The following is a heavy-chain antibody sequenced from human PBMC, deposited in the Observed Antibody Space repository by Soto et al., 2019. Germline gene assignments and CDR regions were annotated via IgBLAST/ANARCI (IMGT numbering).Heavy chain of an antibody. V-gene: IGHV1-2*02. J-gene: IGHJ5*02. CDR2: INPNSGGT. Sequence: ASVKVSCKASGYTFTGYYMHWVRQAPGQGLEWMGWINPNSGGTNYAQKFQGRVTMTRDTSISTAYMELSRLRSDDTAVYYCARDSTYYYGSGRPSFDPWGQGTLVTASS. CDR3: ARDSTYYYGSGRPSFDP. CDR1: GYTFTGYY. D-gene: IGHD3-10*01.